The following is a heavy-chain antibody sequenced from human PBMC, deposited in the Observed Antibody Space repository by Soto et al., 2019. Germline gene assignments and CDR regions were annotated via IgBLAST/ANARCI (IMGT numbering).Heavy chain of an antibody. D-gene: IGHD6-19*01. CDR3: ARAKGTQWLGAFDI. J-gene: IGHJ3*02. CDR1: GFTFSSYA. V-gene: IGHV3-30-3*01. CDR2: ISYDGSNK. Sequence: QVQLVESGGGVVQPGRSLRLSCAASGFTFSSYAMHWVRQAPGKGLEWVAVISYDGSNKYYADSVKGRFTISRDNSKNTLYLQMNSLRAEDTAVYYCARAKGTQWLGAFDIWGQGTMVTGSS.